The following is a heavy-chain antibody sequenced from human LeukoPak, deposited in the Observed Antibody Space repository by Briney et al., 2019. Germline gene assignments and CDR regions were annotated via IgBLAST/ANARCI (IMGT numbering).Heavy chain of an antibody. CDR2: IKSKTDGGTT. CDR1: GFTFSNAW. CDR3: NTYHYHDSGGRLPTGDY. D-gene: IGHD3-22*01. Sequence: GGSLRLSCEASGFTFSNAWMTWVRQAPGKGLEWVGRIKSKTDGGTTDYAAPVKDRYTISRDDSRNTAYLQMNSLKTEDTAVYYCNTYHYHDSGGRLPTGDYWGQGTLVTVSS. V-gene: IGHV3-15*01. J-gene: IGHJ4*02.